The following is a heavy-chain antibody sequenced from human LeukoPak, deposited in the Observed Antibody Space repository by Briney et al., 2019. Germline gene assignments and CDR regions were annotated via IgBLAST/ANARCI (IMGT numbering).Heavy chain of an antibody. J-gene: IGHJ4*02. CDR2: INPNSGGT. Sequence: ASVKVSCKASVYTFTGYLIHWVRQAPGQGLEWMGWINPNSGGTNYAQKFQGRVTMTRDTSISTAYMELSRLTSDDTAVYYCAREYYSISDYWGQGALVTVSS. V-gene: IGHV1-2*02. CDR1: VYTFTGYL. CDR3: AREYYSISDY. D-gene: IGHD2-21*01.